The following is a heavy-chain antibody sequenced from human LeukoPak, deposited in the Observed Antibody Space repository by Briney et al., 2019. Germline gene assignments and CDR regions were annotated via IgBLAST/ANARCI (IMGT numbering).Heavy chain of an antibody. CDR3: ARLVRYCSTNSCYPFDY. CDR1: GGSISSGVYY. J-gene: IGHJ4*02. V-gene: IGHV4-30-4*08. D-gene: IGHD2-2*01. CDR2: IYYSGGT. Sequence: SQTLSLTCTVSGGSISSGVYYWSWIRQHPGKGLEWIGYIYYSGGTYYNPSLKSRVTISIDTSRNQFSLKVNSVTAADTAVYYCARLVRYCSTNSCYPFDYWGQGTLVTVSS.